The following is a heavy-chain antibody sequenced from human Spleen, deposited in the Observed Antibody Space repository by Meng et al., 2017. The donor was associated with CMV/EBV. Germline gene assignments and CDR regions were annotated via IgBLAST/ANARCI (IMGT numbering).Heavy chain of an antibody. D-gene: IGHD2-2*02. Sequence: SVKVSCKASGGTFSTYPITWVRQAPGQGLEWMGGIIPIFGTAHYAQKFQGRVTMTRNTSISTAYMELSSLRSEDTAVYYCARGLPPAAIWFYYYYYGMDVWGQGTTVTVSS. CDR2: IIPIFGTA. J-gene: IGHJ6*02. CDR3: ARGLPPAAIWFYYYYYGMDV. CDR1: GGTFSTYP. V-gene: IGHV1-69*05.